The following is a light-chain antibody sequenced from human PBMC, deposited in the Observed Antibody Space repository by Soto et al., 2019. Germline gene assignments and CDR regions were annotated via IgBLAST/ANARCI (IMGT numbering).Light chain of an antibody. J-gene: IGKJ1*01. CDR2: GVY. CDR1: QSVSSSY. CDR3: QQYRSWPPRT. V-gene: IGKV3-20*01. Sequence: EIVLTQSQATMSLSPGAMATLSCRAGQSVSSSYLAWYQQKPGQAPRLLLYGVYTRAPGIPARFSSIGCGTAYTLPISSLQSEDFSVYYCQQYRSWPPRTFGQGTKVDIK.